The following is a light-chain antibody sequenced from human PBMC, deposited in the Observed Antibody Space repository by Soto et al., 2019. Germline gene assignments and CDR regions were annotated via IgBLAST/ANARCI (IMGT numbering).Light chain of an antibody. CDR2: AAS. CDR3: QTTYSTPRT. CDR1: QDIGAY. J-gene: IGKJ3*01. V-gene: IGKV1-39*01. Sequence: DIQMTQSPSSLSASIGDRVTISCRASQDIGAYVNWYQHKQVKAPRVLMYAASNLKSGVPPRLRGSGVGTDLTLPISTMQNEHFPDYYCQTTYSTPRTFGPGTKLDIK.